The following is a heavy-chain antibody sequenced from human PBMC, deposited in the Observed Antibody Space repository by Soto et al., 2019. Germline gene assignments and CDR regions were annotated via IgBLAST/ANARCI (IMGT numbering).Heavy chain of an antibody. D-gene: IGHD2-2*01. Sequence: DVQLVESGGGLVQPGRSLRLSCAVSGFTFDDYAMHWVRRAPGKGLEWVSGISSNSASTAYADSVRGRFTISRDNAKNSLYLQMNSLRTEDTALYYCAKGGSFPAASAYFNYWGQGTLVTVSS. CDR2: ISSNSAST. CDR1: GFTFDDYA. CDR3: AKGGSFPAASAYFNY. J-gene: IGHJ4*02. V-gene: IGHV3-9*01.